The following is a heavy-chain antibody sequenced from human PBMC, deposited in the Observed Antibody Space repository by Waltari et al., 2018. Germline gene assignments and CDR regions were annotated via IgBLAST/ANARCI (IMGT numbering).Heavy chain of an antibody. CDR1: GGSFSGYY. CDR2: INHSGST. V-gene: IGHV4-34*01. CDR3: ARAPRYYDILTGSVYYYYYGMDV. Sequence: QVQLQQWGAGLLKPSETLSLTCAVYGGSFSGYYWSWIRQPPGKGLAWIGEINHSGSTNYNPSLKSRVTISVDTSKNQFALKLSSVTAADTAVYYCARAPRYYDILTGSVYYYYYGMDVWGQGTTVTVSS. D-gene: IGHD3-9*01. J-gene: IGHJ6*02.